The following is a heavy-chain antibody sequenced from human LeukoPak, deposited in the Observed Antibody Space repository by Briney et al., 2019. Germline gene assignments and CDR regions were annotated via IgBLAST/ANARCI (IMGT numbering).Heavy chain of an antibody. V-gene: IGHV4-39*01. D-gene: IGHD6-13*01. CDR1: GGSISSSSYY. J-gene: IGHJ6*03. CDR3: ARHLAAAGKGRGYYYYYMDV. CDR2: IYYSGST. Sequence: SETLFLTCTVSGGSISSSSYYWGWIRQPPGKGLEWIGSIYYSGSTYYNPSLKSRVTISVDTSKNQFSLKLSSVTAADTAVYYCARHLAAAGKGRGYYYYYMDVWGKGTTVTVSS.